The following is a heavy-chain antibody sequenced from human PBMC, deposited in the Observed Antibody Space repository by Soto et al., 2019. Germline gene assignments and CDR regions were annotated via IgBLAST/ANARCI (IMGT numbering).Heavy chain of an antibody. V-gene: IGHV2-5*02. CDR3: AHRRDGYQGFDY. CDR2: IYWDDDK. Sequence: QITLKESGPTLVKPTQTLTLTCTFSGFSLSTSGVGVGWIRQPPGKALEWLALIYWDDDKRYSPSLKSRLTITTDTSNNQVARTITNMDPVDTATYYCAHRRDGYQGFDYWGQGTLVTVSS. D-gene: IGHD2-21*01. J-gene: IGHJ4*02. CDR1: GFSLSTSGVG.